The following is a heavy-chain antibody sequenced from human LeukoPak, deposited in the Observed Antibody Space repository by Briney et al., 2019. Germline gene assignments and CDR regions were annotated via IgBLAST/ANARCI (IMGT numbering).Heavy chain of an antibody. CDR2: INPSGGST. Sequence: GASVKVSCKASGYTFTSYYMHCVRQAPGQGLEWMGIINPSGGSTSYAQKFQGRVTMTRDTSTSTVYMELSSLRSEDTAVYYCARDAVYGSGTPGWFDPWGQGTLVTVSS. CDR3: ARDAVYGSGTPGWFDP. CDR1: GYTFTSYY. J-gene: IGHJ5*02. D-gene: IGHD3-10*01. V-gene: IGHV1-46*01.